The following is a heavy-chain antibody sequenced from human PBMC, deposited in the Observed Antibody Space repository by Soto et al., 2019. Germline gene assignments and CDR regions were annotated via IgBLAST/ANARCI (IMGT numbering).Heavy chain of an antibody. D-gene: IGHD5-12*01. CDR1: GYTFTSYA. Sequence: QVQLVQSGAEVKKPGASVKVSCKASGYTFTSYAMHWVRQAPGQRLEWMGWINAGNGNTKYSQKFQGRVTITRDTSASTAYMELSSLRSEDTAVYYCARDRVATIRYYFDYWGQGPLVTVSS. J-gene: IGHJ4*02. V-gene: IGHV1-3*01. CDR3: ARDRVATIRYYFDY. CDR2: INAGNGNT.